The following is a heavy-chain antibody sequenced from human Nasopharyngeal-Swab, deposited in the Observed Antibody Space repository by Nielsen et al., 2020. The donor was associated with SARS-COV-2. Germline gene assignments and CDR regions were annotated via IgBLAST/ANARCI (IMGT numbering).Heavy chain of an antibody. J-gene: IGHJ4*02. V-gene: IGHV3-73*01. Sequence: GESLKISCAASGFIFSDSAIHWVRQASGKGLEWVGRIRSKGNSYAKEYAASVEGRFTISRDDSKNTAYLQMNSLMTEDTAVYYCSRCGGSCYTGKDYWGQGTLVTVSS. CDR2: IRSKGNSYAK. D-gene: IGHD2-15*01. CDR3: SRCGGSCYTGKDY. CDR1: GFIFSDSA.